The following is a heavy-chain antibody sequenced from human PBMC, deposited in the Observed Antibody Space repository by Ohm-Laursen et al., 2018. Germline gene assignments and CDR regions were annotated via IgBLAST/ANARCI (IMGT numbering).Heavy chain of an antibody. Sequence: TLSLTCTVSGGSISSGGYYWSWIRQPPGKGLEWIGYIYYSGSTYYNPSLKSRVTISVDTSKNQFSLKLSSVTAADTAVYYCARVEQYYGMDVWGQGTTVTVSS. J-gene: IGHJ6*02. D-gene: IGHD5-24*01. CDR3: ARVEQYYGMDV. V-gene: IGHV4-31*03. CDR1: GGSISSGGYY. CDR2: IYYSGST.